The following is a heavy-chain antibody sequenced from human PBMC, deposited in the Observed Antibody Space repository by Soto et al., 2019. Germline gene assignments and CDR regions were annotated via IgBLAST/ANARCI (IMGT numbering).Heavy chain of an antibody. D-gene: IGHD6-13*01. CDR1: GFTFSSNW. V-gene: IGHV3-74*01. CDR3: PRGSSSWYVSFDY. J-gene: IGHJ4*02. Sequence: PGGSLRLSCAASGFTFSSNWMHWVRQSPGKGLVWVSRINSDGSITSYADSVKGQFTISRDNAKSTLYLQMNSLRAEDTAVYYCPRGSSSWYVSFDYWGQGIRVTVSS. CDR2: INSDGSIT.